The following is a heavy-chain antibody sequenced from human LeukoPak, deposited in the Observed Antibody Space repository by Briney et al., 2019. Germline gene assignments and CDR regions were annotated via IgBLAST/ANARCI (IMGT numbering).Heavy chain of an antibody. D-gene: IGHD3-3*01. CDR1: GYTFTSYG. CDR3: ARGEPVEYHDFWSGSRNYYGMDV. J-gene: IGHJ6*02. CDR2: IIPIFGTA. Sequence: SVKVSCKASGYTFTSYGISWVRQAPGQGLEWMGGIIPIFGTANYAQKFQGRVTITADESTSTAYMELSSLRSEDTAVYYCARGEPVEYHDFWSGSRNYYGMDVWGQGTTVTVPS. V-gene: IGHV1-69*13.